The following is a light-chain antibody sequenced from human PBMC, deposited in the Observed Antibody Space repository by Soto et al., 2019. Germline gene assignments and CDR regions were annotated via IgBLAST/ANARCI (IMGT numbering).Light chain of an antibody. CDR2: GAS. CDR3: QQFNSWPYT. Sequence: EIVMTQSPATLSVSPGERATLSCRASQRVSSDLAWYQQRPGQAPRLLIYGASTRATGIPARFSGSGSGTEFTLTNSSLQSEDFAVYHCQQFNSWPYTFGQGTKLEIK. CDR1: QRVSSD. V-gene: IGKV3-15*01. J-gene: IGKJ2*01.